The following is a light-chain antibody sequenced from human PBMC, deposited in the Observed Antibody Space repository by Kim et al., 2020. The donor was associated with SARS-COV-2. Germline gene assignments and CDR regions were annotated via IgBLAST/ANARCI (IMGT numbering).Light chain of an antibody. CDR1: QSISTNY. J-gene: IGKJ4*01. CDR2: ATS. V-gene: IGKV3-20*01. CDR3: QQYAGSPLT. Sequence: EIVLTQSPGTLSLSPGERATLSCKASQSISTNYLAWYQQKLGQAPRLLIYATSNRATGTPDRFSGSGSGTDFTLTISRLEPEDFAVYYCQQYAGSPLTFGGGTKVDIK.